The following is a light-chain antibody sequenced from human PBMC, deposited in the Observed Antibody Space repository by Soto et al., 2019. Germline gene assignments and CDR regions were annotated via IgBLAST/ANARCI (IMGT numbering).Light chain of an antibody. CDR1: NLEDKY. V-gene: IGLV3-1*01. CDR3: QAWDSSTAHVV. J-gene: IGLJ2*01. Sequence: SYELTQPPSVSVSPGQTASITCSGDNLEDKYVFWFQQRPGQSPVVVIYQDAKRPSRIPERFSGSNSGNTATLTIGGTQATDEADYYCQAWDSSTAHVVFGGGTKLTVL. CDR2: QDA.